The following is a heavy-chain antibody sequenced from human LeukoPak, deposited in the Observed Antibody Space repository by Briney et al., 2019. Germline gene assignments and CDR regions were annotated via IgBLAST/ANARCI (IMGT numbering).Heavy chain of an antibody. CDR3: SRMLEITWEDYGMDV. J-gene: IGHJ6*01. CDR2: IYPGDCDT. Sequence: GESLKISCKGSGYSFTSYWVGWGRHLPGRGLEWLGIIYPGDCDTRYSPSFQGRVTISADKSISTAYLQLSSLKGADTAMYYCSRMLEITWEDYGMDVWGQGTTVSVSS. D-gene: IGHD1-1*01. CDR1: GYSFTSYW. V-gene: IGHV5-51*01.